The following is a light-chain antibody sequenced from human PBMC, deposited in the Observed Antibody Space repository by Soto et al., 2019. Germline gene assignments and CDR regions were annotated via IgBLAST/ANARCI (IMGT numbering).Light chain of an antibody. CDR3: QQYRTQSQT. V-gene: IGKV3-20*01. CDR2: GGA. CDR1: QTIGSSY. J-gene: IGKJ1*01. Sequence: ETVLTQSPGTLSLSPGESATLSCRASQTIGSSYLAWYQQRPGQAPRLLIYGGANRATGIPDRFGATGSETDFTLAISRLEPEDFAVYYCQQYRTQSQTFGQGTKVDIK.